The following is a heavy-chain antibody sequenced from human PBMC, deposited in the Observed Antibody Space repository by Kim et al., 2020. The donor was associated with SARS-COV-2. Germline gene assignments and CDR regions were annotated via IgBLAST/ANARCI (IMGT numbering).Heavy chain of an antibody. Sequence: SGKTGYAQKFQGRVTMTRNTSISTAYMELSSLRSEDTAVYYCARVVPGDYWGQGTLVTVSS. D-gene: IGHD6-13*01. J-gene: IGHJ4*02. CDR2: SGKT. CDR3: ARVVPGDY. V-gene: IGHV1-8*01.